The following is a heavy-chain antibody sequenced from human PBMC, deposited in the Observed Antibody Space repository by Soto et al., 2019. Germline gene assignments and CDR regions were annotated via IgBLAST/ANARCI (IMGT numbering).Heavy chain of an antibody. V-gene: IGHV4-39*07. J-gene: IGHJ4*02. Sequence: PSETLSLTCTVSGGSISSSSYYWGWIRQPPGKGLEWIGSIYYSGSTYYNPSLKSRVTISVDTSKNQFSLKVKSVTAADTAVYFCARRASGTPYFDYWGQGTLVTVSS. CDR2: IYYSGST. CDR3: ARRASGTPYFDY. D-gene: IGHD1-26*01. CDR1: GGSISSSSYY.